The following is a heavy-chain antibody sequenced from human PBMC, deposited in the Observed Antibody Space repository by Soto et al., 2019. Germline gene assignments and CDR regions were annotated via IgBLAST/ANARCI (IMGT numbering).Heavy chain of an antibody. Sequence: PGGSLRLSCAASGFTFSSYWMSWVRQAPGKGLEWVANIKQDGSEKYYVDSVKGRFTISRDNAKNSLYLQMNSLRAEDTAVYYCARDLGKLVWDYYYYYGMDVWGQGTTVTVSS. CDR1: GFTFSSYW. V-gene: IGHV3-7*01. J-gene: IGHJ6*02. D-gene: IGHD6-13*01. CDR3: ARDLGKLVWDYYYYYGMDV. CDR2: IKQDGSEK.